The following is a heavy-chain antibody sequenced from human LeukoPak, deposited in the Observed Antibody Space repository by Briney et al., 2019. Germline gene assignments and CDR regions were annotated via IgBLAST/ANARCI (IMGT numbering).Heavy chain of an antibody. CDR2: IYYSGST. D-gene: IGHD2-15*01. J-gene: IGHJ4*02. V-gene: IGHV4-4*08. CDR1: GGSISSYY. Sequence: SEALSLTCTVSGGSISSYYWSWIRQPPGKGLEWIGYIYYSGSTYYNPSLKSRVTISVDTSKNQFSLKLSSVTAADTAVYYCAREEFGLLRYWGQGTLVTVSS. CDR3: AREEFGLLRY.